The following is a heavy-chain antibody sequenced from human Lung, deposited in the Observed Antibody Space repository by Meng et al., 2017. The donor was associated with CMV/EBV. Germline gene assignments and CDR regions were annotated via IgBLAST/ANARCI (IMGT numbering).Heavy chain of an antibody. D-gene: IGHD2-2*01. CDR3: ARRSSTSLEGAFDI. Sequence: GGSXRLXCKGSGYSFTSYWIGWVRQMPGKGLERMGIIYPGDSDTRYSPSFQGQVTISADKSISTAYLQWSSLKASDTAMYYCARRSSTSLEGAFDIWGQGTXVTVSS. J-gene: IGHJ3*02. CDR2: IYPGDSDT. V-gene: IGHV5-51*01. CDR1: GYSFTSYW.